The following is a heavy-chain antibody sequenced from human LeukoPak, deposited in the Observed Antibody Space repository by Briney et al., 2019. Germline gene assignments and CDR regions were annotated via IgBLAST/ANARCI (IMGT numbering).Heavy chain of an antibody. Sequence: GWSLTLSCSASGFTFSNYAMHWVRQPPGKGLEYVSAISRNGGSTYYADSVKGRFTISRDNSKNTLHLQMSSLRAEDTAVYYCVRGSAFGDLDSWGQGTLVTVSS. J-gene: IGHJ4*02. D-gene: IGHD3-10*01. CDR1: GFTFSNYA. V-gene: IGHV3-64D*09. CDR3: VRGSAFGDLDS. CDR2: ISRNGGST.